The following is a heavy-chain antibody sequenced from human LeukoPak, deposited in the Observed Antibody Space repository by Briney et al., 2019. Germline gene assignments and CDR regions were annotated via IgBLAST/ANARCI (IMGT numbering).Heavy chain of an antibody. CDR2: ISSSSSYI. D-gene: IGHD6-6*01. CDR1: GFTFSSYS. J-gene: IGHJ6*03. V-gene: IGHV3-21*01. Sequence: GGSLRLSCAASGFTFSSYSMNWVRQAPGKGLEWVSSISSSSSYIYYADSVKGRFTISRDNAKNSLYLQMNSLRAEDTAVYYCARDYSSSDYYYYYMDVWGKGATVTVSS. CDR3: ARDYSSSDYYYYYMDV.